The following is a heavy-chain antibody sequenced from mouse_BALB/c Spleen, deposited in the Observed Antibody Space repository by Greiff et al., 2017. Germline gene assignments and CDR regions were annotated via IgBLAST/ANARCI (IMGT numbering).Heavy chain of an antibody. Sequence: VKLQESGPGLVAPSQSLSITCTVSGFSLTSYGVHWVRQPPGKGLEWLGVIWAGGSTNYNSALMSRLSISKDNSKSQVFLKMNSLQTDDTAMYYCARDDYYGSSLAYWGQGTLVTVSA. J-gene: IGHJ3*01. V-gene: IGHV2-9*02. CDR1: GFSLTSYG. CDR2: IWAGGST. D-gene: IGHD1-1*01. CDR3: ARDDYYGSSLAY.